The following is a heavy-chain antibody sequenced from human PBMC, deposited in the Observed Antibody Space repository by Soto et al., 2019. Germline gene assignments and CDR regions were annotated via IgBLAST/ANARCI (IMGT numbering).Heavy chain of an antibody. J-gene: IGHJ3*02. D-gene: IGHD6-19*01. CDR2: ISAYNGNT. V-gene: IGHV1-18*01. CDR3: ARVTYSSAVGHAFDI. Sequence: VSCKASGYTFTSYGISWVRQAPGQGLEWMGWISAYNGNTNYAQKLQGRVTMTTDTSTSTAYMELRSLRSDDTAVYYCARVTYSSAVGHAFDIWGQGTMVTVSS. CDR1: GYTFTSYG.